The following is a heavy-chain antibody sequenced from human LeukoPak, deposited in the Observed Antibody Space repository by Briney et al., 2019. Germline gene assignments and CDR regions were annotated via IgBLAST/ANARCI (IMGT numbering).Heavy chain of an antibody. J-gene: IGHJ5*02. CDR2: INPNSGGT. CDR3: ARAGSYCSSTSCYRWFDP. CDR1: GYTFTDYY. Sequence: GASVKVSCKASGYTFTDYYMHWVRQAPGQGLEWMGWINPNSGGTNYAQKFQGRVTMTRDTSISTAYMELSRLRSDDTAVYYCARAGSYCSSTSCYRWFDPWGQGTLVTVSS. V-gene: IGHV1-2*02. D-gene: IGHD2-2*01.